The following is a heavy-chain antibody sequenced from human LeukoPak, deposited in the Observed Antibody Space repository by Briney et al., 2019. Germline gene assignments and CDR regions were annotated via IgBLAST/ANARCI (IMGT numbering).Heavy chain of an antibody. Sequence: SGTLSLTCAVSGGSISSSNWWSWVRQPPGKGLEWIGEIYHSGSTNYNPYLKSRVTISVDKSKNQFSLKLSSVTAADTAVYYCAGHNDYGEPLIGAFDIWGQGTMVTVSS. CDR2: IYHSGST. CDR3: AGHNDYGEPLIGAFDI. CDR1: GGSISSSNW. V-gene: IGHV4-4*02. J-gene: IGHJ3*02. D-gene: IGHD4-17*01.